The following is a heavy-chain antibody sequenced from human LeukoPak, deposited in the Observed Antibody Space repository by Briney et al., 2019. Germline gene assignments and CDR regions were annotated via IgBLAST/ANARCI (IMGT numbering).Heavy chain of an antibody. V-gene: IGHV4-59*01. CDR2: IYYSGSN. J-gene: IGHJ6*02. Sequence: SETLSLTCTVSGGSISSYYWSWIRQPPRKGLEWIGYIYYSGSNNYNPSLKSRFTISVDTSKNQFSLKLSSVTAADTAVYYCARGKVAGLHYYYGMDVWGQGTTVTVSS. CDR1: GGSISSYY. CDR3: ARGKVAGLHYYYGMDV. D-gene: IGHD6-19*01.